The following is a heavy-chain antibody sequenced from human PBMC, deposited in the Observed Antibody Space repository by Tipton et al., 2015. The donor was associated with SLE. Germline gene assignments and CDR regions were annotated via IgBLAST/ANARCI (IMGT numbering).Heavy chain of an antibody. Sequence: TLSLTCAVSGGSISSGCYSWSWIRQPPGKGLEWIGYIYHSGSTYYNPSLKSRVTISVDTSKNPFSLKLSSVTAADTAVYYCARVALETTYLHTVISLDYWRQGTLVTVAS. CDR2: IYHSGST. CDR1: GGSISSGCYS. D-gene: IGHD4-17*01. V-gene: IGHV4-30-2*01. CDR3: ARVALETTYLHTVISLDY. J-gene: IGHJ4*02.